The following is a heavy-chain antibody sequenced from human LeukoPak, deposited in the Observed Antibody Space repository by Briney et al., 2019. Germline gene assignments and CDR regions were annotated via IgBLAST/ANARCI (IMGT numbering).Heavy chain of an antibody. CDR3: VRVLYRGSSNRGWIDF. Sequence: SETLSLTCTVSGGSISSYYWSWIRQPPGKGLEWIGYIYDSGSTYYNPSLESRVTISIDTSKNQFSLKLTSVTAADTGVYYCVRVLYRGSSNRGWIDFWGQGTLVTVSS. D-gene: IGHD6-19*01. CDR2: IYDSGST. CDR1: GGSISSYY. J-gene: IGHJ4*02. V-gene: IGHV4-59*01.